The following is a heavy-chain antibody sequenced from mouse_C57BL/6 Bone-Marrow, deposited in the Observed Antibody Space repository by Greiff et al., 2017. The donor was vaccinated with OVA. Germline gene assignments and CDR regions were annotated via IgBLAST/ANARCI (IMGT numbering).Heavy chain of an antibody. D-gene: IGHD3-3*01. CDR1: GFTFSSYA. Sequence: EVQLVESGGGLVKPGGSLKLSCAASGFTFSSYAMSWVRQTPEKRLEWVATISDGGSYTYYPDNVKGRFTISRDNAKNNLYLQMSHLKSEDSAMYYCARDREEYWGQGTTLTVSS. CDR2: ISDGGSYT. CDR3: ARDREEY. V-gene: IGHV5-4*01. J-gene: IGHJ2*01.